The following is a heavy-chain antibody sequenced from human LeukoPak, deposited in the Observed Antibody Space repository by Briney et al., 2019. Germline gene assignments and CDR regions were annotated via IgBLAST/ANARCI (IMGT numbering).Heavy chain of an antibody. CDR1: GFTFSSYG. J-gene: IGHJ4*02. CDR3: AKDLVTGYSYGRIGY. D-gene: IGHD5-18*01. Sequence: GRSLRLPCAASGFTFSSYGMHWVRQAPGKGLEWVAVISYDGSNKYYADSVKGRFTISRDNSKNTLYLQMNSLRAEDTAVYYCAKDLVTGYSYGRIGYWGQGTLVTVSS. V-gene: IGHV3-30*18. CDR2: ISYDGSNK.